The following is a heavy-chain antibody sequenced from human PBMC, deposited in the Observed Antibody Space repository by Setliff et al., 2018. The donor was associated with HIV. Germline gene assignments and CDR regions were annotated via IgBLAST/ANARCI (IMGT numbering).Heavy chain of an antibody. CDR1: GGSVSTGNYY. CDR3: ARVSITYWYSIPRDYYYYMDV. J-gene: IGHJ6*03. Sequence: SETLSLTCTVSGGSVSTGNYYWNWIRLPPGKGLEWIGYIFYSGSTNYNPSLKSRVTISVDTSKNQFSLRLNSVTAADTAIYYCARVSITYWYSIPRDYYYYMDVWGEGTTVTVSS. CDR2: IFYSGST. V-gene: IGHV4-61*01. D-gene: IGHD2-8*02.